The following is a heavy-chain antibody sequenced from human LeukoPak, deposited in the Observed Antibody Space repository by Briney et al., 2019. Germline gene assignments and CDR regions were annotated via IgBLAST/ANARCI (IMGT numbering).Heavy chain of an antibody. CDR2: IYYSGST. CDR3: ARSRGWGSWYFDL. CDR1: GGSISSYY. D-gene: IGHD6-19*01. Sequence: PSETLSLTCTVSGGSISSYYWSWIRQPPGKGLERIGYIYYSGSTNYNPSLKSRVTISVDTSNNQFSLNLSSVTAADTAVYYCARSRGWGSWYFDLWGRGTLVTVSS. J-gene: IGHJ2*01. V-gene: IGHV4-59*01.